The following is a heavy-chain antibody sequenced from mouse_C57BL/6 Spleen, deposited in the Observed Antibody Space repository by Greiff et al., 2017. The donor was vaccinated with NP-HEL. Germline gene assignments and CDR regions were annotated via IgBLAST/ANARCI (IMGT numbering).Heavy chain of an antibody. CDR1: GFTFSDAW. J-gene: IGHJ3*01. CDR3: TRHDGYYSSPFAY. CDR2: IRNKANNHAT. V-gene: IGHV6-6*01. D-gene: IGHD2-3*01. Sequence: EVKVVESGGGLVQPGGSMKLSCAASGFTFSDAWMDWVRQSPEKGLEWVAEIRNKANNHATYYAESVKGRFTISRDDSKSSVYLQMNSLRAEDTGIYYCTRHDGYYSSPFAYWGQGTLVTVSA.